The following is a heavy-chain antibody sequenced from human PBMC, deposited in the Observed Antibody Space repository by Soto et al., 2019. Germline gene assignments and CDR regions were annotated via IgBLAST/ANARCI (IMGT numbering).Heavy chain of an antibody. CDR1: GFTFTSSA. CDR3: AAITIPDPHPPDG. D-gene: IGHD3-3*01. CDR2: IVVGSGNT. Sequence: SVKVSCMASGFTFTSSAVQWVRQARGQRLEWIGWIVVGSGNTNYAQKFQERVTITRDMSTSTAYMELSSLRSEDTAVYYCAAITIPDPHPPDGWGQGTTVTVSS. J-gene: IGHJ6*02. V-gene: IGHV1-58*01.